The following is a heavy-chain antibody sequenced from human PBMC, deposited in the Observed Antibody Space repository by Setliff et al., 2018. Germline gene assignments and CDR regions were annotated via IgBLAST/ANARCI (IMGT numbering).Heavy chain of an antibody. CDR3: AREKPMVRGGLGYFDY. D-gene: IGHD3-10*01. J-gene: IGHJ4*02. CDR2: ISSSSSFI. V-gene: IGHV3-21*01. Sequence: PGGSLRLSCAASGFTFSSYGMHWVRQAPGKGLEWVSSISSSSSFIYYADSVRGRFTISRDNAKNSLYLQMNSLRAEDTAVYYCAREKPMVRGGLGYFDYWGQGTLVTVSS. CDR1: GFTFSSYG.